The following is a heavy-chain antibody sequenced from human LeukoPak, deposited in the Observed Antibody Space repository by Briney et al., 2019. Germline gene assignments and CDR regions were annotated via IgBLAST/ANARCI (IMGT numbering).Heavy chain of an antibody. J-gene: IGHJ5*02. D-gene: IGHD2-2*01. CDR2: INPNSGGT. Sequence: GASVKVSCKASGYTFTGYYMHWVRQAPGQGLEWMGWINPNSGGTNYAQKFQGRVTMTRDTSISTAYMELSRLRSDDTAVYYCARAVAKASRPAAKNWFDPWGQGTLVTVSS. CDR3: ARAVAKASRPAAKNWFDP. V-gene: IGHV1-2*02. CDR1: GYTFTGYY.